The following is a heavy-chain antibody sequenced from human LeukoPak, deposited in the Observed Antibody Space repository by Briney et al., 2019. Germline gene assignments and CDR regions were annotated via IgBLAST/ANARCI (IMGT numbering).Heavy chain of an antibody. Sequence: SETLSLTCTVSGGSISPYYWAWIRQSPGKALEWIGNIHYSGMTSYNPSLKSRVTMSVDTSENHFSLQLSSVTAADTSIYYCARDRNPWNLHVWGRGTLVTVSS. CDR1: GGSISPYY. D-gene: IGHD1-14*01. CDR2: IHYSGMT. V-gene: IGHV4-59*01. J-gene: IGHJ2*01. CDR3: ARDRNPWNLHV.